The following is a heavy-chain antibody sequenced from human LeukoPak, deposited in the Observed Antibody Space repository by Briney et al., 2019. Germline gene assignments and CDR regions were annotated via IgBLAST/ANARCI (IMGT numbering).Heavy chain of an antibody. CDR2: IYSGGST. CDR3: LVRYRVSLMASYYFDY. V-gene: IGHV3-66*01. CDR1: GFTVSSNY. Sequence: PGGSLRLSCAASGFTVSSNYMSWVRQAPGKGLEWVSVIYSGGSTYYADSVKGRFTISGDNSKNTLYLQMNSLRAEDTAVYYCLVRYRVSLMASYYFDYWGQGTLVTVSS. D-gene: IGHD1-1*01. J-gene: IGHJ4*02.